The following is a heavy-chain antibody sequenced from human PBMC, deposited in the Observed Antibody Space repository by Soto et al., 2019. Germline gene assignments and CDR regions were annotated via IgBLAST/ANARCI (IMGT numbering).Heavy chain of an antibody. J-gene: IGHJ4*02. D-gene: IGHD3-22*01. Sequence: QVQLVQSGAEVKKPGSSVKVSCKASGGTFSSYAISWVRQAPGQGLEWMGGIIPIFGTANYAQKFQGRVTITEDESTSTAYMELSSLRSEDTAVYYCARDRRAYYDSSGYYFDYWGQGTLVTVSS. V-gene: IGHV1-69*01. CDR1: GGTFSSYA. CDR3: ARDRRAYYDSSGYYFDY. CDR2: IIPIFGTA.